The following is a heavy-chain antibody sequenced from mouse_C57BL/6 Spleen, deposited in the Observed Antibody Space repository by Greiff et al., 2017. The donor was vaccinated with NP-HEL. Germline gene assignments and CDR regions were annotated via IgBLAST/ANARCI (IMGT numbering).Heavy chain of an antibody. CDR2: INPNNGGT. CDR1: GYTFTDYY. D-gene: IGHD3-3*01. CDR3: ARWTLHYAMDY. J-gene: IGHJ4*01. Sequence: EVQLQQSGPELVKPGASVKISCKASGYTFTDYYMNWVKQSHGKSLEWIGDINPNNGGTSYNQKFKGKATLTVDKSSSTAYMELRSLTSEDSAVYYCARWTLHYAMDYWGQGTSVTVSS. V-gene: IGHV1-26*01.